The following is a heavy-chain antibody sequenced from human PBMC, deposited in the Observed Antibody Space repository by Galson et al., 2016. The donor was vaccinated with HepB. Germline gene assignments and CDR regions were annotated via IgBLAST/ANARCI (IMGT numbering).Heavy chain of an antibody. J-gene: IGHJ4*02. CDR3: AKVRDYYGSGSYWKYFDP. CDR1: GFTFTNYA. Sequence: SLRLSCAASGFTFTNYAMGWVRQAPGTGLEWVAVISYDGTNKYYVDSVKGRFTISRDTSKNTLYLQMNSLRAEDTAISYCAKVRDYYGSGSYWKYFDPWGQGTLVVVSS. D-gene: IGHD3-10*01. V-gene: IGHV3-30*18. CDR2: ISYDGTNK.